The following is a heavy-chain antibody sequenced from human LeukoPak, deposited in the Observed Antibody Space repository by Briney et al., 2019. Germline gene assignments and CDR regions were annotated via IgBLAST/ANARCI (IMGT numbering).Heavy chain of an antibody. Sequence: SETLSLTCTVSGGSISSSSYYWGWIRQPPGKGLEWIGSIYYSGSTYYNPSLKSRVTISVDTSKNQFSLKLSSVTAADTAVYYCAKENTIFGVVIFLGAFDIWGRGTMVTVSS. CDR2: IYYSGST. V-gene: IGHV4-39*01. J-gene: IGHJ3*02. CDR3: AKENTIFGVVIFLGAFDI. D-gene: IGHD3-3*01. CDR1: GGSISSSSYY.